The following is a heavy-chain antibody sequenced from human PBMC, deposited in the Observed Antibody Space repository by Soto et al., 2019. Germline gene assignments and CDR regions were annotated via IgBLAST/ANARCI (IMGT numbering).Heavy chain of an antibody. V-gene: IGHV1-69*05. CDR1: GGTFSSYA. Sequence: QVQLVQSGAEVKKPGSSVKVSCKASGGTFSSYAISWVRQAPGQGLEWMGGIIPIFGTANYAQKFQGRVTXTXXXAXXTAYMELSSLRSEDTAVYYCASDDVDTAMPYGMDVWGQGTTVTFSS. D-gene: IGHD5-18*01. CDR3: ASDDVDTAMPYGMDV. J-gene: IGHJ6*02. CDR2: IIPIFGTA.